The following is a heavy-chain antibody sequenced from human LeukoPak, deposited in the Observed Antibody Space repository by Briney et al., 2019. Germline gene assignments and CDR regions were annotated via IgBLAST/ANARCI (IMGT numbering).Heavy chain of an antibody. CDR3: ARAQTFMITFGGVIVIRSPRKMYYFDY. D-gene: IGHD3-16*02. V-gene: IGHV1-8*01. J-gene: IGHJ4*02. CDR1: GYTFTSYD. Sequence: RASVKVSCKASGYTFTSYDMNWVRQATGQGLEWMGWMNPNSGNTDYAQKFQSRVTMTRNTSISTAYMELSSLRSDDTAVYYCARAQTFMITFGGVIVIRSPRKMYYFDYWGQGTLVTVSS. CDR2: MNPNSGNT.